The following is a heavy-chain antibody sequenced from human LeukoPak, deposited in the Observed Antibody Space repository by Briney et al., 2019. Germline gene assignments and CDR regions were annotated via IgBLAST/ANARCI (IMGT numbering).Heavy chain of an antibody. V-gene: IGHV3-9*03. J-gene: IGHJ4*02. Sequence: GGSLRLSCAASGFTFDDYAMHWVRQAPGKGLEGVSGISWNSGSIGYADSVKGRFTISRDDAKNSLYLQMNSLRAEDMALYYCAKEGPSGSSNYFDYWGQGTLVTVSS. CDR3: AKEGPSGSSNYFDY. CDR2: ISWNSGSI. D-gene: IGHD1-26*01. CDR1: GFTFDDYA.